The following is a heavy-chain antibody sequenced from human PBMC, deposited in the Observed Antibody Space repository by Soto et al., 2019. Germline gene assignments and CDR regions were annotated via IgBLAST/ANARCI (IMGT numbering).Heavy chain of an antibody. CDR3: ASHTIFGVVRNCFEP. D-gene: IGHD3-3*01. V-gene: IGHV4-39*01. J-gene: IGHJ5*02. Sequence: PSETLSLTCTVSGGSISSSSYYWGWIRQPPGKGLEWIGTIYYSGTTYNNPSLKSRVTISVDTSKNQFSLKLSSVTAADTAVYYCASHTIFGVVRNCFEPWGQGTLVTVSS. CDR1: GGSISSSSYY. CDR2: IYYSGTT.